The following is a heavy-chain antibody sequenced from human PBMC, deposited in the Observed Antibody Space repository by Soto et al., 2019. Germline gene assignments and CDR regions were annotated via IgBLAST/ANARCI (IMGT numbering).Heavy chain of an antibody. CDR1: GGTFSSYA. CDR3: ASKPDFWSGYPDSYYYYYYGMDV. D-gene: IGHD3-3*01. Sequence: QVQLVQSGAEVKKPGSSVKVSCKASGGTFSSYAISWVRQAPGQGLVWMGGIIPIFGTANYAQKFQGRVTITADESTSTAYMELSSLRSEDTAVYYCASKPDFWSGYPDSYYYYYYGMDVWGQGTTVTVSS. CDR2: IIPIFGTA. J-gene: IGHJ6*02. V-gene: IGHV1-69*01.